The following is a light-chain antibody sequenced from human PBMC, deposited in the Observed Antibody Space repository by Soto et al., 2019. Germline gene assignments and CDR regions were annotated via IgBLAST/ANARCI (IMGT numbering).Light chain of an antibody. CDR3: QQYRSSPTYT. J-gene: IGKJ2*01. V-gene: IGKV3-20*01. CDR1: QSVSSSY. CDR2: GAS. Sequence: EMVLTQSPGTLSLSPGERATLSCRASQSVSSSYLAWYQQKPGQAPRLLIYGASSRATGIPDRFSGSGSGTDFTLTISRLEPEDLAVYYCQQYRSSPTYTFGPGTTREIK.